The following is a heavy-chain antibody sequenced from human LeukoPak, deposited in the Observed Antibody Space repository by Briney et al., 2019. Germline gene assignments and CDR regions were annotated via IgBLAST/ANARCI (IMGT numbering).Heavy chain of an antibody. V-gene: IGHV3-21*01. J-gene: IGHJ5*02. D-gene: IGHD3-9*01. CDR2: ISSSSSYI. CDR1: GFTFSSYN. Sequence: GGSLRLSCAASGFTFSSYNMNWVRQAPGKGLEWVSSISSSSSYIYYADSLKGRFTISRDNAKNSLFLHMNSLRAEDTAVYYCARNLNSWFDPWGQGTLVTVSS. CDR3: ARNLNSWFDP.